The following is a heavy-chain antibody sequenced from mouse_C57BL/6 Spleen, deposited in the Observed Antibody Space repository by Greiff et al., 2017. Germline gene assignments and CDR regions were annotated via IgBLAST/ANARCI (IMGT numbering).Heavy chain of an antibody. CDR3: ARRGNYAMDY. Sequence: VQLQQPGAELVRPGSSVKLSCKASGCTFTSYWMHWVKQRPIQGLEWIGNIDPSDSETHYNQKFKDKATLTVDKSSSTAYMQLSSLTSEDSAVYYCARRGNYAMDYWGQGTSVTVSS. CDR2: IDPSDSET. J-gene: IGHJ4*01. V-gene: IGHV1-52*01. CDR1: GCTFTSYW.